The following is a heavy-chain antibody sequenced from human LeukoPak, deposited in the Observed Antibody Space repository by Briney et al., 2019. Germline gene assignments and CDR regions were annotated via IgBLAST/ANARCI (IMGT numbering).Heavy chain of an antibody. J-gene: IGHJ4*02. D-gene: IGHD2-2*01. Sequence: SETLSLTCAVYGGSFSGYFWTWIRQPPGKGLERIGEINHSGSTNYNPSLKSRVTISVDTSKNQFSLKLSSVTAADTAVYYCARVTVVPAAIASSSVDYWGQGTLVTVSP. CDR2: INHSGST. CDR3: ARVTVVPAAIASSSVDY. V-gene: IGHV4-34*01. CDR1: GGSFSGYF.